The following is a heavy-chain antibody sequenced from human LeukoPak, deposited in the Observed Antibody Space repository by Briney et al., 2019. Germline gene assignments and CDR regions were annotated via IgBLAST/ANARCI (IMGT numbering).Heavy chain of an antibody. D-gene: IGHD2-2*01. CDR2: ISGGGGSI. CDR3: AKDLTDLTVVTPAVDNWFDP. CDR1: GFTFSDYV. J-gene: IGHJ5*02. Sequence: GGSLRLSCVASGFTFSDYVMTWVRQAPGKGLEWVSSISGGGGSIYYADSVKGRFTISRDNCKNSLYLQMNSLRAEDPAVYYCAKDLTDLTVVTPAVDNWFDPWGQGTMVTVSS. V-gene: IGHV3-23*01.